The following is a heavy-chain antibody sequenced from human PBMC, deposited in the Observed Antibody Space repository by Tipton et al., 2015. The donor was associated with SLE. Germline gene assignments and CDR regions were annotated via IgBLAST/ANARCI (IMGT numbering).Heavy chain of an antibody. CDR3: ARGSVVADDF. CDR1: GGSIRSGSYY. J-gene: IGHJ4*02. Sequence: TLSLTCTVSGGSIRSGSYYWSWIRQPAGKGLEWIGYIHYNRDTNYHPSLKSRVTISVDTSKNQLSLKLTSVTAADTAVYYCARGSVVADDFWGQGTLVTGSS. D-gene: IGHD2-15*01. V-gene: IGHV4-61*10. CDR2: IHYNRDT.